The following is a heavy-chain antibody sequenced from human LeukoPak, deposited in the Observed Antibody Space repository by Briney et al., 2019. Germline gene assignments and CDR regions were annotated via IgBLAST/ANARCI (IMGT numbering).Heavy chain of an antibody. V-gene: IGHV1-2*02. D-gene: IGHD3-3*01. CDR2: INPNSGGT. CDR3: ARGPYYDFWSGYSHSSFDY. J-gene: IGHJ4*02. Sequence: ASVKVSCKASGYTFTGYYMHWVRQAPGQGLEWMGWINPNSGGTNYAQEFQGRVTMTRDTSISTAYMELSRLRSDDTAVYYCARGPYYDFWSGYSHSSFDYWGQGTLVTVSS. CDR1: GYTFTGYY.